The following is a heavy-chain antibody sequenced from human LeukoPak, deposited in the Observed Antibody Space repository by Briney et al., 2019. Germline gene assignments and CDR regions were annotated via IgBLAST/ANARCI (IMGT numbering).Heavy chain of an antibody. Sequence: PGGSLRLSCAASGFTLSSNYMSWVRQAPREGLEWVSVIYSGGSTYYADSVKGRFTISRDNSKNTLYLQMNSLRAEDTAVYYCVVISGHYYYGMDVCGQGTTVTVSS. J-gene: IGHJ6*02. CDR2: IYSGGST. CDR3: VVISGHYYYGMDV. V-gene: IGHV3-53*01. D-gene: IGHD3-22*01. CDR1: GFTLSSNY.